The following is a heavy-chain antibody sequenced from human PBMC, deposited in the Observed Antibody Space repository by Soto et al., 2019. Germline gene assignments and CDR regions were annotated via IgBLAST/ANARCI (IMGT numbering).Heavy chain of an antibody. CDR1: GYSFTSYW. D-gene: IGHD1-26*01. Sequence: PGESLKISCKGSGYSFTSYWIGWVRQMPGKGLEWMGIIYPGDSDTRYSPSFQGQVTISADKSISTAYMELSSLRSEDTAVYYCARALVGVTARAFDIWGQGTMVTVSS. V-gene: IGHV5-51*01. CDR2: IYPGDSDT. CDR3: ARALVGVTARAFDI. J-gene: IGHJ3*02.